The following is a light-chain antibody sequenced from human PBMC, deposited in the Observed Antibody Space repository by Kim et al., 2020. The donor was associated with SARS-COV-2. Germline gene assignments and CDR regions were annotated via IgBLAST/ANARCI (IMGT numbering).Light chain of an antibody. V-gene: IGLV1-47*01. CDR1: SSNIGSNF. CDR2: RNN. J-gene: IGLJ1*01. Sequence: ELTQPPSASGTPGQRVTISCSGSSSNIGSNFVYWYQQLPGTAPKLLMYRNNHRPSGVPDRFSGSKSGTSASLAISGLRSEDEADYYCAAWDDSLIAYVFGTGTKVTVL. CDR3: AAWDDSLIAYV.